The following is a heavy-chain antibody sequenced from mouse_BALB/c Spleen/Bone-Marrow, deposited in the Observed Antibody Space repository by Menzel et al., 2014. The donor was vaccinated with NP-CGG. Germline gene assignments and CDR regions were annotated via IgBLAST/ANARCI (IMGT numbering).Heavy chain of an antibody. D-gene: IGHD2-14*01. CDR2: IDPANGNT. V-gene: IGHV14-3*02. Sequence: EVQRVESGAELVKPGALVKLSCTASGFNIKDTYMHWVKQRPEQGLEWIGRIDPANGNTKYDPKFQGKATITADTSSNTAYLQLSSLTSEDTAVYYCASYRYAWYFDVWGAGTTVTVSS. CDR3: ASYRYAWYFDV. J-gene: IGHJ1*01. CDR1: GFNIKDTY.